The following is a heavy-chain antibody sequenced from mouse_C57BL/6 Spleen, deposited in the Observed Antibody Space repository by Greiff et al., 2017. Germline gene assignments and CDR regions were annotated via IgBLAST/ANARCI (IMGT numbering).Heavy chain of an antibody. CDR3: AGPWDHLYAMDY. V-gene: IGHV1-64*01. J-gene: IGHJ4*01. CDR2: IHPNSGST. CDR1: GYTFTSYW. D-gene: IGHD4-1*01. Sequence: QVQLQQPGAELVKPGASVKLSCKASGYTFTSYWMHWVKQRPGQGLEWIGMIHPNSGSTNYNEKFKSKATLTVDKSSSTAYMQLSSLTSEDSAVYYCAGPWDHLYAMDYWGPGTSVTVSS.